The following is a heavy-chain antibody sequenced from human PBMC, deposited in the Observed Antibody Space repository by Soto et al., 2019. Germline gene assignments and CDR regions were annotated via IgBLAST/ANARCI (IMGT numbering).Heavy chain of an antibody. CDR2: IYHSGST. J-gene: IGHJ5*02. CDR1: GGSISSGGYS. CDR3: ARDQLEGNWFDP. V-gene: IGHV4-30-2*01. D-gene: IGHD1-1*01. Sequence: SETLSLTCAVSGGSISSGGYSWSWIRQPPGKGLEWIGYIYHSGSTYYNPSLKSRVTISVDKSKNQFSLKLTSVTAADTAVYYCARDQLEGNWFDPWGQGTLVTVSS.